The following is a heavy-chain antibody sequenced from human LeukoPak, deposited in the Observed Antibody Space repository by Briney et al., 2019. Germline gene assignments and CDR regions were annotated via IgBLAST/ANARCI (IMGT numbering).Heavy chain of an antibody. V-gene: IGHV4-59*11. CDR2: IYYSGGT. Sequence: PSETLSLTCTVSGGSIGGHHWSWTRQPPGKGLEWIGNIYYSGGTKYNPSLESRVTISVDTANNQFSLKLRSMSAADTAVYYCARTNAFDIWGQGTRVTVSS. CDR3: ARTNAFDI. CDR1: GGSIGGHH. J-gene: IGHJ3*02.